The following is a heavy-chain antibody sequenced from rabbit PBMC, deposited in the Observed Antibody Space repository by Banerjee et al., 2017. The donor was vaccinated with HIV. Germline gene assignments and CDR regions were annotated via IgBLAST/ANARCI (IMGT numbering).Heavy chain of an antibody. D-gene: IGHD2-1*01. CDR3: ARGNGGDGVGCDL. CDR2: IYTGDGDS. V-gene: IGHV1S45*01. Sequence: QEQLVESGGDLVKPGASLTLTCTASGFTISSSWWICWVRQAPGKGLEWIACIYTGDGDSYYANWAKGRFTISKTSSTVDLRMTTLTAADTATYFCARGNGGDGVGCDLWGQGTLVTVS. J-gene: IGHJ6*01. CDR1: GFTISSSWW.